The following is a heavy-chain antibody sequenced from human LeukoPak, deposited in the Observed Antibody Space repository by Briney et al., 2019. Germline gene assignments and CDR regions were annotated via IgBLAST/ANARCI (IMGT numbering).Heavy chain of an antibody. V-gene: IGHV3-21*01. D-gene: IGHD2-15*01. CDR2: ISSSSSYI. Sequence: GGSLRLSCAASGFTFSSYSMNWVRQAPGKGLEWVSSISSSSSYIYYADSVKGRFTTSRDNAKNSLYLQMNSLGAEDTAVYYCARDRVVVAAIDYWGQGTLVTVSS. CDR1: GFTFSSYS. J-gene: IGHJ4*02. CDR3: ARDRVVVAAIDY.